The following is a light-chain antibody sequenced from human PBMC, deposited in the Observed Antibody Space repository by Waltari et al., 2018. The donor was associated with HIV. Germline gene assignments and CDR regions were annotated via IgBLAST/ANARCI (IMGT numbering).Light chain of an antibody. Sequence: QSALTQPASVSGSPGQSITISCTGTSSDVGGYKYVSWYQQYPGKAPKLIIYDVTNRPSGVSNRFSGSKSRNTASLTISGLQAEDEADYYCCSYTSSITGRVFGTGTKVTVL. CDR3: CSYTSSITGRV. CDR2: DVT. CDR1: SSDVGGYKY. V-gene: IGLV2-14*03. J-gene: IGLJ1*01.